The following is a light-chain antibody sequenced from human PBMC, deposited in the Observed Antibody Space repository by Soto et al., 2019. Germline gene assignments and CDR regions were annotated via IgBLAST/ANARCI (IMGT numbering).Light chain of an antibody. J-gene: IGLJ1*01. CDR1: SSDIGNYNL. CDR3: TSFAPGRIYV. Sequence: QSVLTQPASVSGSPGQSITISCTETSSDIGNYNLVSWFQQHPGKAPKLFIYEVNRRPSGVSDRLSGSKSGNTASLTISGLQAEDEGDYYCTSFAPGRIYVFGSGTKVTVL. V-gene: IGLV2-14*02. CDR2: EVN.